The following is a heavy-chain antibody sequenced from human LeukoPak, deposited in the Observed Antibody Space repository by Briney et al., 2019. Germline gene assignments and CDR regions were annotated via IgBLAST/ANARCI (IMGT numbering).Heavy chain of an antibody. Sequence: PGESLRISCKGSGYSFSTYWTGWVRQMPGKGLEWMGIIYPSDSDTKYSPSFQGQVTISADKSINTAYLQWTSLQASDTAMYYCAKLRWPQGDRSSFDYWGQGTLVTVSS. V-gene: IGHV5-51*01. D-gene: IGHD4-23*01. CDR2: IYPSDSDT. CDR1: GYSFSTYW. CDR3: AKLRWPQGDRSSFDY. J-gene: IGHJ4*02.